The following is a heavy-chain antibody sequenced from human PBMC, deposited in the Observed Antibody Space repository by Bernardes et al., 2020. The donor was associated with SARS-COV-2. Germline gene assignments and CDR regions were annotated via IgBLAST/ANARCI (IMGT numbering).Heavy chain of an antibody. CDR3: AREVGDGYKGWFDP. CDR2: INHSGST. J-gene: IGHJ5*02. Sequence: SEPLSLTCAVYGGSFSGYYWSWIRQPPGKGLEWIGEINHSGSTNYNPSLKSRVTISVDTSKNQFSLKLSSVTAADTAVYYCAREVGDGYKGWFDPWGQGTLVTVSS. CDR1: GGSFSGYY. D-gene: IGHD5-12*01. V-gene: IGHV4-34*01.